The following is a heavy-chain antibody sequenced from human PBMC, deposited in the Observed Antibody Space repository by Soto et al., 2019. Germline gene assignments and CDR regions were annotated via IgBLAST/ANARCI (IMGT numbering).Heavy chain of an antibody. D-gene: IGHD3-9*01. Sequence: ASVKVSCKASGYSFIDYDMHWGRQAPGQGFEWMGRISPKSGGTNYAQKVEGRVTMTWDTSLNTAYMELSSLISEDTAVYYCARPPGYISDWYYFDLWGQGTLVTVSS. CDR1: GYSFIDYD. J-gene: IGHJ4*02. CDR3: ARPPGYISDWYYFDL. CDR2: ISPKSGGT. V-gene: IGHV1-2*02.